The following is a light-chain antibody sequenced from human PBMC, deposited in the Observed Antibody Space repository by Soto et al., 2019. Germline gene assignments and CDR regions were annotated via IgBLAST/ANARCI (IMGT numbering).Light chain of an antibody. CDR3: CSYAGTSTDVV. CDR1: SSDVGSYNL. V-gene: IGLV2-23*01. Sequence: QSVLTQPASVSGSPGQSITISCTGTSSDVGSYNLVSWYQQHPGKAPKLMIYEGSKRPSGVSNRFSGSKSGNTASLTLSGLPAEDEADYYCCSYAGTSTDVVFGGGTKVTVL. CDR2: EGS. J-gene: IGLJ2*01.